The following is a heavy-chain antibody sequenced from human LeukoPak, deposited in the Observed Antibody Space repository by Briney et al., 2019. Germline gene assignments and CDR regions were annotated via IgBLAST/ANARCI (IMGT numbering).Heavy chain of an antibody. V-gene: IGHV3-30*03. Sequence: GGSLRLSCAASGFTFSSYGMHWVRQAPGKGLEWVAVISYDGSNKYYADSVKGRFTISRDNAKNSLYLQMNSLRAEDTAVYYCARSRYCSGGSCYVCDYWGQGTLITVSS. CDR1: GFTFSSYG. CDR3: ARSRYCSGGSCYVCDY. D-gene: IGHD2-15*01. J-gene: IGHJ4*02. CDR2: ISYDGSNK.